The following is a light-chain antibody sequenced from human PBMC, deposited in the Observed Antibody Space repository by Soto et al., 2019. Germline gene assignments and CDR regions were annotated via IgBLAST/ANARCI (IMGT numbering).Light chain of an antibody. J-gene: IGLJ3*02. CDR3: TAFAGRNKLL. Sequence: QSALTQPPSASGSPGQSGTISCNGTSSDIGGYNYVSLYRQHPGKAPKLMIFEVSKRTSGVPDRFSGSKCGNTASLTVSGLQPEDEADYYCTAFAGRNKLLFGGGTKLTVL. V-gene: IGLV2-8*01. CDR2: EVS. CDR1: SSDIGGYNY.